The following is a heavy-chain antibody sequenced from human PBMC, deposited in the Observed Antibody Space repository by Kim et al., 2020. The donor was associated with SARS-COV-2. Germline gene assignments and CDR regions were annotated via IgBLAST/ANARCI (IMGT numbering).Heavy chain of an antibody. CDR1: GFTFTSYS. J-gene: IGHJ6*02. CDR2: ISSSSNTI. V-gene: IGHV3-48*04. CDR3: ARDRVDYGGNSEGLDV. Sequence: GGSLRLSCAVSGFTFTSYSMNWVRQAPGKGLEWVSYISSSSNTIYYAGSVKGRFTISRDNAKNSLYLQMNSLRAEDTAIYYCARDRVDYGGNSEGLDVWGQGTTVTVSS. D-gene: IGHD4-17*01.